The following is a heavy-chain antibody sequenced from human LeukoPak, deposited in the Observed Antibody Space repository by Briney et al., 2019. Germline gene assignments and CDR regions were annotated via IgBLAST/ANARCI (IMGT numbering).Heavy chain of an antibody. Sequence: PSETLSLTCTVSGGSISSYYWSWIRQPPGKGLEWIGYIYYSGSTNYNPPLKSRVTISVDTSKNQFSLKLSSVTAADTAVYYCAREPPETVGAFDIWGQGTMVTVSS. CDR2: IYYSGST. V-gene: IGHV4-59*01. D-gene: IGHD4-23*01. CDR3: AREPPETVGAFDI. J-gene: IGHJ3*02. CDR1: GGSISSYY.